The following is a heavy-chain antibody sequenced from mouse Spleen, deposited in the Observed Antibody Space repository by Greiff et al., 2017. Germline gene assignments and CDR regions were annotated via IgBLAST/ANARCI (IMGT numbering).Heavy chain of an antibody. CDR2: IYPGNSDT. D-gene: IGHD1-1*01. J-gene: IGHJ4*01. CDR1: GYTFTSYW. V-gene: IGHV1-5*01. Sequence: EVQLQQSGTVLARPGASVKMSCKTSGYTFTSYWMHWVKQRPGQGLEWIGAIYPGNSDTSYNQKFKGKAKLTAVTSASTAYMELSSLTNEDSAVYYCTRGFITTVVARAMDYWGQGTSVTVSS. CDR3: TRGFITTVVARAMDY.